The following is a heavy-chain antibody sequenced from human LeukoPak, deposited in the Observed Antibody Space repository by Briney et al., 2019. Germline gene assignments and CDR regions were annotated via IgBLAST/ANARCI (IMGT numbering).Heavy chain of an antibody. D-gene: IGHD4-11*01. J-gene: IGHJ6*03. V-gene: IGHV1-8*01. CDR2: MNPNSGNT. CDR3: ARGAIDYSNTYYYYMDV. CDR1: GYTFTSYD. Sequence: ASVKVSCKASGYTFTSYDINWVRQATGQGLEWMGWMNPNSGNTGYAQKFQGRVAMTRNTSISTAYMELSSLRSEDTAVYYCARGAIDYSNTYYYYMDVWGKGTTVIVSS.